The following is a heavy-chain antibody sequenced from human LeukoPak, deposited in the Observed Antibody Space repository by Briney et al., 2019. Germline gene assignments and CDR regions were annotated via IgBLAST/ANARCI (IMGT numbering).Heavy chain of an antibody. CDR2: IIPIFGTA. D-gene: IGHD1-14*01. CDR3: ARDYIRYGNYYYYMDV. Sequence: SVKVSCKASGGTFSSYAISWVRQAPGQGLEWMGGIIPIFGTANYAQKFQGRVTITADKSTSTAYMELSSLRSEDTAVYYCARDYIRYGNYYYYMDVWGKGTTVTVSS. CDR1: GGTFSSYA. J-gene: IGHJ6*03. V-gene: IGHV1-69*06.